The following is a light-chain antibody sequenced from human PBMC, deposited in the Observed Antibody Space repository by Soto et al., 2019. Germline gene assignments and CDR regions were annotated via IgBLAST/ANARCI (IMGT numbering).Light chain of an antibody. CDR2: GAS. V-gene: IGKV3-15*01. CDR3: KQYTHRPLL. CDR1: QSVSSN. Sequence: MMSNSLATLSVYPGERATLSCRASQSVSSNLVWYQQKPGQAPRLLIYGASTRATGIPARFSGSGSGTEFTLTISSLQSEDFALYYCKQYTHRPLLFGQGSKL. J-gene: IGKJ1*01.